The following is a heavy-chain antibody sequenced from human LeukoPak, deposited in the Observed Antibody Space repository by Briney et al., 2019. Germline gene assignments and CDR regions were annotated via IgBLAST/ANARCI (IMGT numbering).Heavy chain of an antibody. V-gene: IGHV3-48*01. D-gene: IGHD6-13*01. CDR2: ISSSSSTI. CDR3: VRPLSTVASIAAAGKLDY. J-gene: IGHJ4*02. Sequence: SGGSLRLSCVVSGFTFSSYSMNWVRQAPGKGLEWVSYISSSSSTIYYADSVKGRFTISRDNAKNSLYLQMNSLRAEDTAVYYCVRPLSTVASIAAAGKLDYWGQGTLVTVSS. CDR1: GFTFSSYS.